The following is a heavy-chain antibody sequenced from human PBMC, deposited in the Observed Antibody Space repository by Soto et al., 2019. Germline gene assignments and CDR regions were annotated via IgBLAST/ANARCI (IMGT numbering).Heavy chain of an antibody. CDR3: ASYGIVAAGPREGYFDY. D-gene: IGHD6-13*01. J-gene: IGHJ4*02. V-gene: IGHV1-69*02. CDR1: GGTFSSYT. CDR2: IIPILGIA. Sequence: SVKVSCKASGGTFSSYTISWVRQAPGQGLEWMGRIIPILGIANYAQKFQGRVTITADKSTSTAYMELSSLRSEDTAVYYCASYGIVAAGPREGYFDYWGQGTLVTVSS.